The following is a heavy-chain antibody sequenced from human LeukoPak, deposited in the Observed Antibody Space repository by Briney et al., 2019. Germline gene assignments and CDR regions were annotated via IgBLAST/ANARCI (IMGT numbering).Heavy chain of an antibody. CDR2: ISGRGGST. J-gene: IGHJ4*02. D-gene: IGHD1/OR15-1a*01. CDR1: GFTFISYA. CDR3: AKAGGDNWNTNLFDY. Sequence: GGSLRLSCAASGFTFISYAMSWLRQAPGKGLEWVSGISGRGGSTYYADSVKGRFTISRDNSKKTLYLQMNSLRAEDTAVYYCAKAGGDNWNTNLFDYWGQGTLVTVSS. V-gene: IGHV3-23*01.